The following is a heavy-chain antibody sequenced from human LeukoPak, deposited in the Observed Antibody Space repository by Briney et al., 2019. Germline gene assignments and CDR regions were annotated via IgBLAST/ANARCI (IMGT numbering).Heavy chain of an antibody. Sequence: GGSLRLSCAASGFTFSSYWMSWVRQAPGKGLEWVANIKQDGSEKYYVDSVKGRFTISRDNAKNSLYLQMNSLRAEDTAVYYCAVSLNYYDSSVPIKGDYYYGMDVWGQGTTVTVSS. J-gene: IGHJ6*02. CDR1: GFTFSSYW. D-gene: IGHD3-22*01. V-gene: IGHV3-7*01. CDR3: AVSLNYYDSSVPIKGDYYYGMDV. CDR2: IKQDGSEK.